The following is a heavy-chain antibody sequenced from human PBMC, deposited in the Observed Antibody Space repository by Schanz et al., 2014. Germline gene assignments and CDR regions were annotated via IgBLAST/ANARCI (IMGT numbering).Heavy chain of an antibody. Sequence: EVQLVESGGGLVQPGRSLRLSCAASGFTFDDYAMHWVRQAPGKGLEWVSGISWNSGSIGYEDSVKGRFTISRDNSKNTLYLQMNSLRDEDTAMYYCAKRCSSTSCSHGAFDIWGQGTMVIVSS. D-gene: IGHD2-2*01. CDR2: ISWNSGSI. J-gene: IGHJ3*02. V-gene: IGHV3-9*01. CDR3: AKRCSSTSCSHGAFDI. CDR1: GFTFDDYA.